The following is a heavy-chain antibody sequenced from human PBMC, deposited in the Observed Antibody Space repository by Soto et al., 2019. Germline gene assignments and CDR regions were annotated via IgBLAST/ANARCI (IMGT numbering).Heavy chain of an antibody. CDR1: GFTFSSYW. CDR3: ARAVSYGMDV. Sequence: GGALRLSCAASGFTFSSYWMHWVRQAPGKGLVCVSRIHSDGSRTSYADSVKGRLTISRDNAKNTLYLQMNSLTVEDTAVYYCARAVSYGMDVWGQGTTVTVSS. CDR2: IHSDGSRT. J-gene: IGHJ6*02. V-gene: IGHV3-74*01.